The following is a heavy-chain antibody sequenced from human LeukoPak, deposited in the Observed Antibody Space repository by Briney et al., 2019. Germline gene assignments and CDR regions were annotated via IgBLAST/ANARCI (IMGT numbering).Heavy chain of an antibody. Sequence: GRSLRLSCAASGFTFSSYGMHWVRQAPGKGLEWVAVIWFDGSNKYYADSVKGRFTVSRDNSKNTMDLQMNSLRAEDTAAYYCAREQYGSDDALDIWGQGTMVTVSS. CDR1: GFTFSSYG. D-gene: IGHD4-17*01. CDR3: AREQYGSDDALDI. CDR2: IWFDGSNK. V-gene: IGHV3-33*01. J-gene: IGHJ3*02.